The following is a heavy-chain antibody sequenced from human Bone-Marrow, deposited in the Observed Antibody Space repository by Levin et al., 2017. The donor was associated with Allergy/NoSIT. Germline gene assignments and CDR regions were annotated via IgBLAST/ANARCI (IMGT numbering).Heavy chain of an antibody. CDR3: ARSYCTGGICDTGLGY. CDR1: GFTFSSYE. D-gene: IGHD2-8*02. Sequence: GESLKISCAASGFTFSSYEMNWVRQAPGKGLEWVAYIRSSGSTIYYADSVKGRFTISRDNAKNSLYLQMNSLRAEDTAVYYCARSYCTGGICDTGLGYWGQGSLVTVSS. CDR2: IRSSGSTI. V-gene: IGHV3-48*03. J-gene: IGHJ4*02.